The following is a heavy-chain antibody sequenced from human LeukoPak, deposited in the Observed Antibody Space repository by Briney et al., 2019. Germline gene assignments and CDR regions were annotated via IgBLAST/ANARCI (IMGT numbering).Heavy chain of an antibody. J-gene: IGHJ6*03. CDR3: ARDQYYYDSSGKYYMDV. D-gene: IGHD3-22*01. V-gene: IGHV4-4*07. CDR1: GGSISSYY. CDR2: IYISGST. Sequence: SETLSLTCTVSGGSISSYYWSWIRQPAGKGLEWIGRIYISGSTNYNPSLKSRVTISVDTSKNQFSLKLSSVTAADTAVYYCARDQYYYDSSGKYYMDVWGKGTTVTISS.